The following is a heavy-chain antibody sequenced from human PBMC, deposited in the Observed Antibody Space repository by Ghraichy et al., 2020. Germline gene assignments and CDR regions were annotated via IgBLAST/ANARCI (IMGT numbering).Heavy chain of an antibody. CDR2: IFYSGST. J-gene: IGHJ4*02. Sequence: SETLSLTCTVSGDSISSGAHYWNWIRQHPGKGLEWIGYIFYSGSTFYNPSLKSQITMSVDTSKNQFSLKLSSVTAADTAVYNCTRVAGGGNYFDYWGRGTLVSVSS. D-gene: IGHD3-10*01. CDR3: TRVAGGGNYFDY. V-gene: IGHV4-31*01. CDR1: GDSISSGAHY.